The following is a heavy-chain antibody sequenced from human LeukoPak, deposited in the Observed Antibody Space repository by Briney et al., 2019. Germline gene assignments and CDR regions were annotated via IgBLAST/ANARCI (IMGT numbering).Heavy chain of an antibody. D-gene: IGHD5-18*01. J-gene: IGHJ6*03. V-gene: IGHV1-2*02. CDR2: INPNSGGT. Sequence: GASVKVSCKASGYTFTGYYMHWVRQAPGQGLEWMGWINPNSGGTNYAQRFQGRVTMTRDTSISTAYMELSRLRSDDTAVYYCARDSGPRGYSYGSPSYYYYYYMDVWGKGTTVTVSS. CDR3: ARDSGPRGYSYGSPSYYYYYYMDV. CDR1: GYTFTGYY.